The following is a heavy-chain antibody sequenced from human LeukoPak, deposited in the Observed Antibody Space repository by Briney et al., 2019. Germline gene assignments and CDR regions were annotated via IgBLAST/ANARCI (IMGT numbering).Heavy chain of an antibody. CDR2: ISAYNGNT. CDR1: GYTFTSYG. V-gene: IGHV1-18*01. CDR3: ARDPGYDWLMIRFDP. D-gene: IGHD5-12*01. J-gene: IGHJ5*02. Sequence: GASVKVSCKASGYTFTSYGISWVRQAPGQGLEWMGWISAYNGNTNYAQKLQGRVTMTTDTSTSTAYMELRSLRFDDTAVYYCARDPGYDWLMIRFDPWGQGTLVTVSS.